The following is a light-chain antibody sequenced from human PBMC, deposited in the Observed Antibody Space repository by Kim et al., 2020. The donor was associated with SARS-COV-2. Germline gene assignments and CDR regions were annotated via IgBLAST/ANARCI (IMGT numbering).Light chain of an antibody. J-gene: IGLJ3*02. V-gene: IGLV3-1*01. CDR2: EDA. Sequence: ESPGQEAGITGSEDKVEEMFVSWFQQKPGQSPVLVVYEDAKRPSGIPERISGSTSGNTATLTISGTQAMDEADYYCQTWDSSTVVFGGGTQLTVL. CDR1: KVEEMF. CDR3: QTWDSSTVV.